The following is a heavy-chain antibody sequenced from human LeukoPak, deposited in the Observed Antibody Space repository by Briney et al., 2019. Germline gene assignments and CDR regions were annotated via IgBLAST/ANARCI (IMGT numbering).Heavy chain of an antibody. V-gene: IGHV1-18*01. J-gene: IGHJ5*02. CDR3: ARDCYYGSGSCPPFDP. CDR1: GYTFTSYG. CDR2: ISAYNGNT. Sequence: ASVKVSCKASGYTFTSYGIGWVRQAPGQGLEWMGWISAYNGNTNYAQKLQGRVTMTTDTSTSTAYMELRSLRSDDTAVYYCARDCYYGSGSCPPFDPWGQGTLVTVSS. D-gene: IGHD3-10*01.